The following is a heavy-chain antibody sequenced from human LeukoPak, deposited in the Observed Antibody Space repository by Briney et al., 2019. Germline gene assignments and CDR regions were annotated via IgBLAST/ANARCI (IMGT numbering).Heavy chain of an antibody. V-gene: IGHV4-34*01. Sequence: PSETLSLTCAVYGGSFSGYYWSWIRQPPGKGLEWIGEINHIGSTNYNPSLKSQVTISVDTSKNQFSLKLRSVTAADTAVYYCARRYYYGSGSYPAYWGQGTLVTVSS. D-gene: IGHD3-10*01. J-gene: IGHJ4*02. CDR2: INHIGST. CDR1: GGSFSGYY. CDR3: ARRYYYGSGSYPAY.